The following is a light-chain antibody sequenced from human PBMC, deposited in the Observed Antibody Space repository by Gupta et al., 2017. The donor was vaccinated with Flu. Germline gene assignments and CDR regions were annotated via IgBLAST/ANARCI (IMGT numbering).Light chain of an antibody. CDR2: EVS. CDR3: SSYAGSNRV. CDR1: SSDVGGYNY. Sequence: QSALTQPPSASGSPGQSVTISCTGTSSDVGGYNYVSWYQQHPGKAPKLMIYEVSKRPSGVPDRFSGSKSGNTASLTVSGLQAEDEAEYYCSSYAGSNRVVGGGTKLTVL. V-gene: IGLV2-8*01. J-gene: IGLJ3*02.